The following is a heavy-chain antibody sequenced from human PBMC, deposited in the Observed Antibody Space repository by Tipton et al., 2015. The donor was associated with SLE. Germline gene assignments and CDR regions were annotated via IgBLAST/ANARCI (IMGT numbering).Heavy chain of an antibody. CDR2: IWYDGSNE. Sequence: SLRLSCAASGFTFSSYEMNWVRQAPGKGLEWVAVIWYDGSNEYFVESVKGRFTISRDNANNTVFLQMNSLRADDTAVYYCARQGLGWWLDPWGQGTPVNVSS. D-gene: IGHD2-15*01. V-gene: IGHV3-33*08. J-gene: IGHJ5*02. CDR3: ARQGLGWWLDP. CDR1: GFTFSSYE.